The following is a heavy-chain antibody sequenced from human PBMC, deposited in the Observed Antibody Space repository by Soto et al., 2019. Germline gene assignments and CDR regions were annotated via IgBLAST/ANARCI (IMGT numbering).Heavy chain of an antibody. Sequence: VRLQESGPGLVKPSETLSLTCTVSDGSISPSYWNWVRQPPGKRPEWIGCIYYTGNTHYNPSLKSRVTISRDTSKIQFSLALTFVTAADTAMYFCAAGLDHNKVGYWGQGTLVTVSS. CDR1: DGSISPSY. J-gene: IGHJ4*02. D-gene: IGHD2-2*03. V-gene: IGHV4-59*01. CDR3: AAGLDHNKVGY. CDR2: IYYTGNT.